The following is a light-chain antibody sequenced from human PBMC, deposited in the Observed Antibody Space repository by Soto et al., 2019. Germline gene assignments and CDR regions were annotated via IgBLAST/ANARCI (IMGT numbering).Light chain of an antibody. Sequence: EIVMTQSPATLSVSPGERATLSCRASQSVSSNLAWYQQKPGQAPRLLIYGASTRATGIPARFSGSGSGKELPLTISSLQSEAFAVYYCQHYNNWPPWTFGQGTKVEIK. CDR1: QSVSSN. CDR2: GAS. J-gene: IGKJ1*01. CDR3: QHYNNWPPWT. V-gene: IGKV3-15*01.